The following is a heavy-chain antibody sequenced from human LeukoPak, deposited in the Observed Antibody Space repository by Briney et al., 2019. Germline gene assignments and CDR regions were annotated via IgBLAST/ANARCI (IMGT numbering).Heavy chain of an antibody. Sequence: NPSETLSLTCAVYGGSFSGYYWSWIRQPPGKGLEWIGEINHSGSTNYNPSLKSRVTISVDTSKNQFSLKLSSVTAADTAVYYCARGLGYSYGARGAFDIWGQGTMVTVSS. CDR1: GGSFSGYY. J-gene: IGHJ3*02. D-gene: IGHD5-18*01. CDR2: INHSGST. V-gene: IGHV4-34*01. CDR3: ARGLGYSYGARGAFDI.